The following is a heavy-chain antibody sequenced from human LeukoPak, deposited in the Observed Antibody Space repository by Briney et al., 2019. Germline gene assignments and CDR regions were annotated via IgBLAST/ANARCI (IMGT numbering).Heavy chain of an antibody. D-gene: IGHD2-15*01. CDR2: IYYSGST. Sequence: SETLSLTCTVSGGSISSSSYYWGWIRQPPGKGLEWIGSIYYSGSTYYNPSLKSRVTISVDTSKNQFSLKLSPVTAADTAVYYCARDRGRRPKNNWFDPWGQGTLVTVSS. J-gene: IGHJ5*02. CDR3: ARDRGRRPKNNWFDP. V-gene: IGHV4-39*07. CDR1: GGSISSSSYY.